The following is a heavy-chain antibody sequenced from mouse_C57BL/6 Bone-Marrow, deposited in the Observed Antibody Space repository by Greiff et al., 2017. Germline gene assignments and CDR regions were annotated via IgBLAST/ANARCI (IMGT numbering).Heavy chain of an antibody. Sequence: EVQGVESGGGLVKPGGSLKLSCAASGFTFSDYGMHWVRQAPEKGLEWVAYISSGSSTIYYADTVKGRFTISRDNANNTLFLQMTSLRSEDTAMYYCANLYDGYYNYAMDYWGQGTSVTVSS. J-gene: IGHJ4*01. CDR2: ISSGSSTI. V-gene: IGHV5-17*01. CDR3: ANLYDGYYNYAMDY. D-gene: IGHD2-3*01. CDR1: GFTFSDYG.